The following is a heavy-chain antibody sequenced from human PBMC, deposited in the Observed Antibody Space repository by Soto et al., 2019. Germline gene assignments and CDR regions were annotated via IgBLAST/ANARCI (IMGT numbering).Heavy chain of an antibody. CDR3: ARVGYYGDYVFDY. Sequence: QVQLVESGGGVVQPGRSLRLSCAASGFTFSSYAMHWVRQAPGKGLEWVAVISYDGSNKYYADSVKGRFTISRDNSKNTLYLQMNSLRAEDTAVYYCARVGYYGDYVFDYWGQGNLVNVSS. J-gene: IGHJ4*02. CDR2: ISYDGSNK. V-gene: IGHV3-30-3*01. D-gene: IGHD4-17*01. CDR1: GFTFSSYA.